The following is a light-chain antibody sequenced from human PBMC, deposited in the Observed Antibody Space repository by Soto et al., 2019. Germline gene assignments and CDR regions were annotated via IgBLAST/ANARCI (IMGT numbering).Light chain of an antibody. J-gene: IGKJ2*03. Sequence: EIVMTQSPATLSVSPGERATLSCRASQSVSSNLAWYQQKPGQAPRLLIYGASTRATGIPARFSGSGSGTEFTLTISSPQSEDFAVYYCQQYNYWPPYSFGQGTKLEIK. CDR2: GAS. CDR1: QSVSSN. V-gene: IGKV3-15*01. CDR3: QQYNYWPPYS.